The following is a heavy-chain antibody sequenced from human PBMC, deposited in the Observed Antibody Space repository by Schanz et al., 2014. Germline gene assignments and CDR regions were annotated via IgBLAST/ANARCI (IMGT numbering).Heavy chain of an antibody. CDR2: IYYRGNT. CDR3: ARVPEPGWFDP. D-gene: IGHD1-26*01. J-gene: IGHJ5*02. Sequence: QVQLQESGPGLLEPSQTLSLTSTVSGDSISSAYWSWIRQHPGKGLEWIGFIYYRGNTYYNPSLKSRVSISLDPSKTQFFLNLNSLTAADTAVYYCARVPEPGWFDPWGQGTLXTVSS. V-gene: IGHV4-31*03. CDR1: GDSISSAY.